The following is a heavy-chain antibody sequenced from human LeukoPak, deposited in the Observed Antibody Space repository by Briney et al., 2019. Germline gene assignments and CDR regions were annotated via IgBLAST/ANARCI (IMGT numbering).Heavy chain of an antibody. CDR3: ARAAYYYDSSGYGFDY. CDR1: GFTVSSNY. D-gene: IGHD3-22*01. V-gene: IGHV3-66*01. CDR2: IYSGGST. Sequence: GGSLRLSCAASGFTVSSNYMSWVRQAPGKGLEWVSVIYSGGSTYYADSVKGRFTISRDNSKNTLYLQMNSLRAEDTAVYYCARAAYYYDSSGYGFDYWGQGTLVTVSS. J-gene: IGHJ4*02.